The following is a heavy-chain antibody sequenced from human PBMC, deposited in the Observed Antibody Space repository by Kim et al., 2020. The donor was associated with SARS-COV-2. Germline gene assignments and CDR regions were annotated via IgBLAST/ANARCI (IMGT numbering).Heavy chain of an antibody. CDR1: GYTFTSYA. J-gene: IGHJ6*02. V-gene: IGHV1-3*01. CDR3: ARVGSISLWHYYYGMDV. Sequence: ASVKVSCKASGYTFTSYAMHWVRQAPGQRLEWMGWINAGNGNTKYSQKFQGRVTITRDTSASTAYMELSSLRSEDTAVYYCARVGSISLWHYYYGMDVWGQGTTVTVSS. D-gene: IGHD6-13*01. CDR2: INAGNGNT.